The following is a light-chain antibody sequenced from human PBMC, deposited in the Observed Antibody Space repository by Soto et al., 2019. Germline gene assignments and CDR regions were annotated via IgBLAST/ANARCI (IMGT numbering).Light chain of an antibody. J-gene: IGLJ1*01. CDR3: SSPTPGSLSF. CDR2: KVS. Sequence: QSALTQPASVSGSPGQSITISCAGTSSDVGGYNYVSWYQQYPGRVPKLLIYKVSDRPSGISNRFSGSKSGNTASLTISGLQAEDEADYFCSSPTPGSLSFVGSGPKVT. CDR1: SSDVGGYNY. V-gene: IGLV2-14*01.